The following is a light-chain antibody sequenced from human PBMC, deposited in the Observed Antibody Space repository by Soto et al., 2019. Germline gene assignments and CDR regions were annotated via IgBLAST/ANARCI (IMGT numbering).Light chain of an antibody. Sequence: EILRRHSRRTLYLYPEERDTPSFSASQSVSSNVAWYQQKPGQAPRLLIYGAYTRAAGVPARFSGSGSGTEFTLTITSLQSEDIALYYCQQYNIWPPITFGQGTRLEI. J-gene: IGKJ5*01. CDR2: GAY. CDR3: QQYNIWPPIT. CDR1: QSVSSN. V-gene: IGKV3-15*01.